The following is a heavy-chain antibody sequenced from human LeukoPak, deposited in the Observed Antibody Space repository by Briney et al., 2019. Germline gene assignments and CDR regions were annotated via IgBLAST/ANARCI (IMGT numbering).Heavy chain of an antibody. J-gene: IGHJ5*02. V-gene: IGHV4-39*07. Sequence: PSETLSLTCTVSGGSISSSSYYWGWIRQPPGKGLEWIGSLYYSGSTYYNPSLKSRVTISVDTSKNQFSLKLSSVTAADTAVYYCARAGALVWFGEFISPFDPWGQGTLVTVSS. D-gene: IGHD3-10*01. CDR2: LYYSGST. CDR1: GGSISSSSYY. CDR3: ARAGALVWFGEFISPFDP.